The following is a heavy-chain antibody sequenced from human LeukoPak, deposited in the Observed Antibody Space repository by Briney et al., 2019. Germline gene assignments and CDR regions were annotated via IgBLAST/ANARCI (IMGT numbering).Heavy chain of an antibody. CDR3: ARWWTRDSFDI. J-gene: IGHJ3*02. CDR1: GFTFSTYS. D-gene: IGHD2-15*01. Sequence: GGSLRLSCAASGFTFSTYSMNWVRQAPGKGLEWVSSTSTSSSYIYYADSVKGRFTISRDNAKNSLYLQLNSLRAEDTAVYYCARWWTRDSFDIWGQGTMVTVSS. V-gene: IGHV3-21*01. CDR2: TSTSSSYI.